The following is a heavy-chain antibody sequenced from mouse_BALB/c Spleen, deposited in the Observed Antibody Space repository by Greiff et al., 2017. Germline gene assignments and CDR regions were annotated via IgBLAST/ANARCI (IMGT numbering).Heavy chain of an antibody. CDR3: ARYGNYGYAMDY. J-gene: IGHJ4*01. D-gene: IGHD2-1*01. V-gene: IGHV1-7*01. CDR2: INPSTGYT. CDR1: GYTFTSYW. Sequence: QVQLQQSGAELGKPGASVKMSCKASGYTFTSYWMHWVKQRPGQGLEWIGYINPSTGYTEYNQKFKDKATLTADKSSSTAYMQLSSLTSEDSAVYYCARYGNYGYAMDYWGQGTSVTVSS.